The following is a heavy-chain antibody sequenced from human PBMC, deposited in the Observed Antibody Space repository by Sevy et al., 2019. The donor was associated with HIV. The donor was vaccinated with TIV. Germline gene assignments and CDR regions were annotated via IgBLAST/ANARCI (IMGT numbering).Heavy chain of an antibody. CDR3: ARACAAAGGKSGPIDAFDI. CDR2: IGTLTDT. D-gene: IGHD6-13*01. Sequence: GGSLRLSCVASGFTFSTYDMHWVRQVTGKGLEWVSGIGTLTDTYYPDSVKGRFFISRENAKNSLYLQMNSLRAGDTAVYYCARACAAAGGKSGPIDAFDIWGQGTLVTVSS. CDR1: GFTFSTYD. J-gene: IGHJ3*02. V-gene: IGHV3-13*01.